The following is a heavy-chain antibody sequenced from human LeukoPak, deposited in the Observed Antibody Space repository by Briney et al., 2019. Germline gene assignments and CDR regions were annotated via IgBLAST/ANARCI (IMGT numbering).Heavy chain of an antibody. CDR2: IYSDDSDT. D-gene: IGHD2-2*01. J-gene: IGHJ4*02. CDR3: ARTYCSTTACSYFDF. CDR1: GYSFTTYW. Sequence: GESLRISCEGSGYSFTTYWIAWVRQMPGKGLEWMGSIYSDDSDTKYRPSFQGQVTIPIDKSIRTAYLQWSSLKASDTAVYYCARTYCSTTACSYFDFWGQGTLVTVSS. V-gene: IGHV5-51*01.